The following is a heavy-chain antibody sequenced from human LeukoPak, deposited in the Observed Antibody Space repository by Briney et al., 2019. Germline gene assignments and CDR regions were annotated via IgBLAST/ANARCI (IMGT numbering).Heavy chain of an antibody. J-gene: IGHJ6*03. CDR3: ARGRKTMVRGVISSSSLYYYSYYMDV. V-gene: IGHV4-38-2*02. CDR1: GYSISSGYY. Sequence: PSETLSLTCTVSGYSISSGYYWGWIRQPPGKGLEWIGSIYHSGSTYYNPSLKSRVTISVDTSKNQLSLKLSSVTAADTAVYYCARGRKTMVRGVISSSSLYYYSYYMDVWGKGTTVTVSS. D-gene: IGHD3-10*01. CDR2: IYHSGST.